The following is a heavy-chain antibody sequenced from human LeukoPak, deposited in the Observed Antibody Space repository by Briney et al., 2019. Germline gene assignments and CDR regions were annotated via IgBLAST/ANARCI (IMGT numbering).Heavy chain of an antibody. CDR3: ARAAAWFGES. D-gene: IGHD3-10*01. CDR1: GGSISSYY. Sequence: SETLSLTCTVSGGSISSYYWSWIRQPPGKGLEWIGYIYYSGSTNYNPSLKSRVTISVDKSKNQFSLRLSSVTAADTAVYYCARAAAWFGESWGQGTLVTVSS. CDR2: IYYSGST. V-gene: IGHV4-59*12. J-gene: IGHJ4*02.